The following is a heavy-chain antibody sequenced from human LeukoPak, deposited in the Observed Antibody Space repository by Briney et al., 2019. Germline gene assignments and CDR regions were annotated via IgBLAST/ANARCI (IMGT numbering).Heavy chain of an antibody. Sequence: SETPSLTCAVYGGSFSGYYWSWIRQPPGKGLEWIGSIYYSGSTYYNPSLKSRVTISVDTSKNQFSLKLSSVTAADTAVYYCARGSDYYDSSGFDYWGQGTLVTVSS. CDR2: IYYSGST. CDR1: GGSFSGYY. V-gene: IGHV4-34*01. CDR3: ARGSDYYDSSGFDY. D-gene: IGHD3-22*01. J-gene: IGHJ4*02.